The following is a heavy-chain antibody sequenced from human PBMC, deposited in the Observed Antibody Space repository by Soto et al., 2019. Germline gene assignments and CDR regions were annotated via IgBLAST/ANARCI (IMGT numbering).Heavy chain of an antibody. CDR3: AKRSPYSSGWYSPIFDY. Sequence: GGSLRLSCAASGFSFSYYAMSWVRQAPGKGLEWVSVISESGGSTHYADSVRGRFTVSRDNSKNSLSLRMNSLRDEDTAAYFXAKRSPYSSGWYSPIFDYWGQGALVTVSS. CDR1: GFSFSYYA. D-gene: IGHD6-13*01. CDR2: ISESGGST. V-gene: IGHV3-23*01. J-gene: IGHJ4*02.